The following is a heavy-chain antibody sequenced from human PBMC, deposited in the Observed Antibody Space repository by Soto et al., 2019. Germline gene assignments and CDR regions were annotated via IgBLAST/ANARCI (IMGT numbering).Heavy chain of an antibody. D-gene: IGHD6-6*01. CDR2: ISSSGSTI. CDR3: ARDGVEYSSSHELRY. Sequence: EVQLVESGGGLVQPGGSLRLSCAASGFTFSSYEMNWVRQAPGKGLEWVSYISSSGSTIYYADSVKGRFTISRDNAKNSLYLQMNSLRAEDTAVYYCARDGVEYSSSHELRYWGQGTLVTVSS. V-gene: IGHV3-48*03. J-gene: IGHJ4*02. CDR1: GFTFSSYE.